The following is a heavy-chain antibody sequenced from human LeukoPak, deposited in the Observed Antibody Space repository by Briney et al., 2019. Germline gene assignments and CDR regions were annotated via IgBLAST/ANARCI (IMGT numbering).Heavy chain of an antibody. Sequence: ASVKVSCKASGYTFTSYDINWVRQATGQGLEWIGWMNPNSGNTGYAQKFQGRVTITRNTSISTAYMELSSLRSEDTAVYYCARGRDDSSGYYLYYFDYWGQGTLVTVSS. J-gene: IGHJ4*02. CDR3: ARGRDDSSGYYLYYFDY. D-gene: IGHD3-22*01. V-gene: IGHV1-8*03. CDR1: GYTFTSYD. CDR2: MNPNSGNT.